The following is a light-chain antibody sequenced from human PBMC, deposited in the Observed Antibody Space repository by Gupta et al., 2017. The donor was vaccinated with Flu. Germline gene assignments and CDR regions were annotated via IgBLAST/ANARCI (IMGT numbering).Light chain of an antibody. J-gene: IGKJ2*01. V-gene: IGKV3-20*01. CDR3: QKYGPSPPYT. Sequence: EIVLTQSPATLSLSPGARATLSCRASQSVSSSYLAWYQQKLGQAPRLLIYGASSRATGIPDRFSGSGSQTDFTLTITRLEPEDFAVYYCQKYGPSPPYTFGQGTKLEIK. CDR1: QSVSSSY. CDR2: GAS.